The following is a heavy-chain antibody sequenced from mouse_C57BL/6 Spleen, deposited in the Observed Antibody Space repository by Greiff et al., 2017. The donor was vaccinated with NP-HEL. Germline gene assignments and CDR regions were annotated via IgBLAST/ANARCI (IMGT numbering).Heavy chain of an antibody. V-gene: IGHV1-7*01. D-gene: IGHD1-1*01. Sequence: QVQLQQSGAELAKPGASVKLSCKASGYTFTSYWMHWVKQRPGQGLEWIGYINPSSGYTKYNQKFKDKATLTADKSSSTAYMQLSSLTYEDSAVYYCARAPIATVVADYAMDYWGQGTSVTVSS. CDR1: GYTFTSYW. CDR2: INPSSGYT. J-gene: IGHJ4*01. CDR3: ARAPIATVVADYAMDY.